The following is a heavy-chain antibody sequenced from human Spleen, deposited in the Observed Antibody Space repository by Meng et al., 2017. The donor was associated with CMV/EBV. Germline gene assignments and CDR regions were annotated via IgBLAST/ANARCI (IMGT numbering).Heavy chain of an antibody. CDR2: ISGGTTYSM. CDR1: GFNFNIYS. D-gene: IGHD6-6*01. V-gene: IGHV3-48*04. J-gene: IGHJ6*02. Sequence: GESLKISCAASGFNFNIYSMNWVRQAPGKGLEWVSHISGGTTYSMYYADSVKGRFTISRDNAKNSLYLQINSLRVEDTAVYYCARDLRHYHYGMDVWDQGTTVTVSS. CDR3: ARDLRHYHYGMDV.